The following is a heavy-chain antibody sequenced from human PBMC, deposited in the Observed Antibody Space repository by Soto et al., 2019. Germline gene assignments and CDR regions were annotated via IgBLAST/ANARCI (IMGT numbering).Heavy chain of an antibody. CDR3: PWSDGLAFDI. Sequence: PSETLSLTCTVSGGSISSSSYYWGWIRQPPGKGLEWIGSIYSSGSTYYNPSLKSRVTISVDTSKNQFSLTLSSVTAADTAVYYCPWSDGLAFDIWGQGTMVTVSS. V-gene: IGHV4-39*01. CDR1: GGSISSSSYY. CDR2: IYSSGST. J-gene: IGHJ3*02.